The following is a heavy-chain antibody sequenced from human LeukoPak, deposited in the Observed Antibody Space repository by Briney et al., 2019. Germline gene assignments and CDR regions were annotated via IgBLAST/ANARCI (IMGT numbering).Heavy chain of an antibody. J-gene: IGHJ4*02. CDR2: INHSGST. V-gene: IGHV4-34*01. CDR1: GGSRSGCY. D-gene: IGHD3-10*01. Sequence: SETLSLTCAVYGGSRSGCYWSWIRQPPGKGLEWIWEINHSGSTNYNPSPERRVTISVDTSKNQFSLKLSSVTAADTAVYYCARLPKKYYYGSGRNLGPAYYFDYWGQGTLVTVSS. CDR3: ARLPKKYYYGSGRNLGPAYYFDY.